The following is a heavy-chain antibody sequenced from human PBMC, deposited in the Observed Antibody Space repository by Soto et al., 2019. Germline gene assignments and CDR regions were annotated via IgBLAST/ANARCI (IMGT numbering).Heavy chain of an antibody. CDR1: GDSVSSNSAA. CDR2: TYYRSKWYN. V-gene: IGHV6-1*01. J-gene: IGHJ4*02. Sequence: KQSQTLSLTCAISGDSVSSNSAAWNWIRQSPSRGLEWLGRTYYRSKWYNDYAVSVKSRITINPDTSKNQFSLQLNSVTPEDTAVYYCARDQITIFGVSQSLSLYYFDYWGQGTLVTVSS. D-gene: IGHD3-3*01. CDR3: ARDQITIFGVSQSLSLYYFDY.